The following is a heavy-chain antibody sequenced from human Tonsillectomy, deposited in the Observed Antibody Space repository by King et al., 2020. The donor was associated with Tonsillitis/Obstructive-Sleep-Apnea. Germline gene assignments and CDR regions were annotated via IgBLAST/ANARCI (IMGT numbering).Heavy chain of an antibody. J-gene: IGHJ4*02. CDR1: GGSFSDYY. CDR2: INHSGIT. Sequence: QVQLQQWGAGLLKPSEPLSLTCAVYGGSFSDYYWSWIRQPPGKGLEWIGEINHSGITNYNPSLKSRVSISLDTSKNQFSLKLTSVTAADTAVYYCARGYYDYMGVLFDYWGQGTLVTVSS. V-gene: IGHV4-34*01. CDR3: ARGYYDYMGVLFDY. D-gene: IGHD3-16*01.